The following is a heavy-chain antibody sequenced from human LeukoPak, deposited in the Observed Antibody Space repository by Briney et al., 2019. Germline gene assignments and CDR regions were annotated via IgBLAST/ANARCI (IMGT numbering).Heavy chain of an antibody. J-gene: IGHJ5*02. CDR3: ARVGLGRWFDP. V-gene: IGHV4-34*01. CDR2: INHSGST. Sequence: PSETLSLTCAVYGGSFSGYYWSWIRQPPGKGLEWIGEINHSGSTNYNPSLKSRVTISVDTSKYQFSLKLSSVTAADTAVYYCARVGLGRWFDPWGQGTLVTVSS. CDR1: GGSFSGYY.